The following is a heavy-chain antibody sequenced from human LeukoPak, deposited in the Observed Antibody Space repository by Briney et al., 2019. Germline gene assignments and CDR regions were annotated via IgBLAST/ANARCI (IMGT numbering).Heavy chain of an antibody. CDR2: INPNNGGDT. D-gene: IGHD3-10*01. CDR1: GYTFTGYY. V-gene: IGHV1-2*02. J-gene: IGHJ3*02. Sequence: ASVKVSCKGSGYTFTGYYIHWVRQAPGQGLEWMGWINPNNGGDTNFAQKFRARVTLTTDTSTSTAYMGLTRLTSDDTAVYYCARRMIWFGNSFDIWGQGTLVSVFS. CDR3: ARRMIWFGNSFDI.